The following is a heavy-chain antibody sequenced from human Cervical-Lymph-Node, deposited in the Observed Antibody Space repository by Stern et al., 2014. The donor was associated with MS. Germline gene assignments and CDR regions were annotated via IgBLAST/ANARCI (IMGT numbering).Heavy chain of an antibody. J-gene: IGHJ4*02. Sequence: QVQLGQSGAEVKKPGASVKVSCQASGYTFTSYYIHWVRQAPGQGLEWMGTINPSDGGTSYVQKFQGRVTMTRDTSTSTGYMELSSLRSEDTAVYYCARAHYDIFTAYYHDYWGQGTLVIVSS. CDR2: INPSDGGT. V-gene: IGHV1-46*03. D-gene: IGHD3-9*01. CDR1: GYTFTSYY. CDR3: ARAHYDIFTAYYHDY.